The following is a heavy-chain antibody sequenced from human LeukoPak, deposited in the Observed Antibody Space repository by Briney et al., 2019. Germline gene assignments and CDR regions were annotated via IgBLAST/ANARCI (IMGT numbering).Heavy chain of an antibody. D-gene: IGHD5-12*01. Sequence: PGGSLRLSCAASGFTVRTNYMSWVRQAPGKGLEWVSVIYTGGSTYYADSVKGRFTISRDNSKNTLYLQMNSLRAEDTAVYYCAKVAWLPKDYFDYWGQGTLVTVSS. CDR1: GFTVRTNY. J-gene: IGHJ4*02. CDR2: IYTGGST. V-gene: IGHV3-66*01. CDR3: AKVAWLPKDYFDY.